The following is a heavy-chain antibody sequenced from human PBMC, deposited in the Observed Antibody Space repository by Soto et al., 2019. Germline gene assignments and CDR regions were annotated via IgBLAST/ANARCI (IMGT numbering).Heavy chain of an antibody. CDR2: IIPIFGTA. CDR3: ARTTLSWYYYDSSRTAAFDI. V-gene: IGHV1-69*05. J-gene: IGHJ3*02. CDR1: GGTFSSYA. Sequence: SVKVSCKASGGTFSSYAISWVRQAPGQGLEWMGGIIPIFGTANYAQKFQGRVTITTDKSTSTAYMELSSLRSEDTAVYYCARTTLSWYYYDSSRTAAFDIWGQGTMVT. D-gene: IGHD3-22*01.